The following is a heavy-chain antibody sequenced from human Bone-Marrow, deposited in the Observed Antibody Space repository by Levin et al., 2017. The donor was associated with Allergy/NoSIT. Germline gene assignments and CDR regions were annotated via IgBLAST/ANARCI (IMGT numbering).Heavy chain of an antibody. D-gene: IGHD6-6*01. Sequence: SGPTLVKHKKKRKRKGKEEGGERKKEGGCVGWVRQPPGKALDVLVVFFLDDSPRYSPSLRSRLTITKDTSKNQVVLTMTNIDPVATATFYCARSLAALPFLGAFPSWGQGTMVTVSS. CDR2: FFLDDSP. V-gene: IGHV2-5*02. CDR3: ARSLAALPFLGAFPS. J-gene: IGHJ3*02. CDR1: GGERKKEGGC.